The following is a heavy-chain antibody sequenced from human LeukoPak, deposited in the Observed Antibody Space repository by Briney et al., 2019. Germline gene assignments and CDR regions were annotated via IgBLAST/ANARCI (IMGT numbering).Heavy chain of an antibody. V-gene: IGHV3-7*03. CDR3: ARLLGYCSSTSCSGWFDP. CDR2: IKKTGSET. J-gene: IGHJ5*02. CDR1: GFTFSNYW. Sequence: GGSLRLSCAASGFTFSNYWMTWVRQAPGKGLEWVAYIKKTGSETYYVDSVKGRFTITRDNTRNSLFLQMNSLRAEDTALYYCARLLGYCSSTSCSGWFDPWGQGTLVTVSS. D-gene: IGHD2-2*01.